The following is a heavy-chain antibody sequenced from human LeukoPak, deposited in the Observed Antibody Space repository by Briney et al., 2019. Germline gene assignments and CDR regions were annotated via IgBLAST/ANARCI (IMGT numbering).Heavy chain of an antibody. J-gene: IGHJ3*02. CDR3: ASYSYYYDSSGVWAFDI. CDR1: GYTFTSYG. V-gene: IGHV1-2*02. D-gene: IGHD3-22*01. Sequence: GASVKVSCKASGYTFTSYGISWVRQAPGQGLEWMGWINPNSGGTNYAQKFQGRVTMTRDTSISTAYMELSSLRSEDTAVYYCASYSYYYDSSGVWAFDIWGQGTMVTVSS. CDR2: INPNSGGT.